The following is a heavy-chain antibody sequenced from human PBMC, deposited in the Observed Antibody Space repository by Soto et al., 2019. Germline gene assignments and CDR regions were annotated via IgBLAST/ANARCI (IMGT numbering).Heavy chain of an antibody. CDR1: GGSISSSSYY. CDR2: IYYSGST. D-gene: IGHD3-16*01. V-gene: IGHV4-39*01. CDR3: ALGSAYHRGLFDY. J-gene: IGHJ4*02. Sequence: SETLSLTCTVSGGSISSSSYYWGWIRQPPGKGLEWIGSIYYSGSTYYNPSLKSRVTISVDTSKNQFSLKLSSVTAADTAVYYCALGSAYHRGLFDYWGQGTLVTVSS.